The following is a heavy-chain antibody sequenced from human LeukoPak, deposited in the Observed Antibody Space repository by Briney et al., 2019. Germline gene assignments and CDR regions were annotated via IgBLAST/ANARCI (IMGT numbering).Heavy chain of an antibody. D-gene: IGHD3-22*01. CDR1: GFTFSTYW. J-gene: IGHJ6*02. V-gene: IGHV3-7*01. CDR3: AREPGTYFYDSSGYTYYYGMDV. Sequence: GGSLRLSCAASGFTFSTYWMSWVRQAPGKGLEWVANIKEDGSEKYYVDSVKGRFTISRDNAKNSLYLQMNSLRAEDTAVYYCAREPGTYFYDSSGYTYYYGMDVWGQGTTVTVSS. CDR2: IKEDGSEK.